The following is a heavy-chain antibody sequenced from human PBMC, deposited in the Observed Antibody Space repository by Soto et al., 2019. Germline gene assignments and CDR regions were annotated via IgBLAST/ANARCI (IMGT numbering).Heavy chain of an antibody. CDR2: IYYSGST. CDR3: AREGSDYGEYYFDY. CDR1: GGSINSYY. Sequence: PSETLSLTCTVSGGSINSYYWHCIRQPPGKGLEWIGYIYYSGSTNYNPSLKCRVTISVDTSKNQFSLKLSSVTAADTVVYYCAREGSDYGEYYFDYWGQGTLVTVS. V-gene: IGHV4-59*01. D-gene: IGHD4-17*01. J-gene: IGHJ4*02.